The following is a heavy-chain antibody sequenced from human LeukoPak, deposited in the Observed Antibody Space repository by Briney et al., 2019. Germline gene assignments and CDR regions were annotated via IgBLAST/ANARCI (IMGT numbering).Heavy chain of an antibody. D-gene: IGHD6-19*01. Sequence: SETLSLTCTVPGGSISSYYWSWIRQPPEKGLEWIGYIYYSGSTNYNPSLKSRVTMSVDTSKNQFSLKLSSVTAADTAVYYCARDVNIAVAGTGFDYWGQGTLVTVSS. CDR2: IYYSGST. CDR1: GGSISSYY. CDR3: ARDVNIAVAGTGFDY. V-gene: IGHV4-59*12. J-gene: IGHJ4*02.